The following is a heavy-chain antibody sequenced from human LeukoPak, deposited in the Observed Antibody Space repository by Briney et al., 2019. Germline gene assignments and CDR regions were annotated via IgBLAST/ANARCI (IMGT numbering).Heavy chain of an antibody. J-gene: IGHJ4*02. CDR1: GLTLSDAW. CDR3: TTYVCSGGSCYYFDN. CDR2: IKSKTDGGTT. Sequence: GGSLRLSCAASGLTLSDAWMRWVRQAPGKGLEWVGRIKSKTDGGTTDYAAPVKGRFTMSRDDSKNTLYLEMNSLKTEDTAVYYCTTYVCSGGSCYYFDNWGQGTLVTVSS. V-gene: IGHV3-15*01. D-gene: IGHD2-15*01.